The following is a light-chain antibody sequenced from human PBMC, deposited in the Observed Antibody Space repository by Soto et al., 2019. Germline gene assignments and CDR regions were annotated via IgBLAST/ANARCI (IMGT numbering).Light chain of an antibody. V-gene: IGLV2-14*01. J-gene: IGLJ1*01. CDR1: CSDVGGYNY. Sequence: ALTQPASVSGSPGQSITISCTGTCSDVGGYNYVSWYQQHPGKAPKLMIYDVSNRPSGVSIRFSGSKSGNTASLTIFGLQAEDEADYYCSSYTSSSTLGVFGTGTKVTVL. CDR3: SSYTSSSTLGV. CDR2: DVS.